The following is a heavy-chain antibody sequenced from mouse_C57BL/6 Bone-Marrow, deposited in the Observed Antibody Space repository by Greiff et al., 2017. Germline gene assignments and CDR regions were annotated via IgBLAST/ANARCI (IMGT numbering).Heavy chain of an antibody. V-gene: IGHV1-19*01. CDR3: AREGPYYDYGGGYYFDY. J-gene: IGHJ2*01. D-gene: IGHD2-4*01. CDR2: INPYNGGT. Sequence: VQLQQSGPVLVKPGASVKMSCKASGYTFTDYYMNWVKQSHGKSLEWIGVINPYNGGTSYNQKFKGKATLTVDKSSSTAYMELNSLTSEDSAVYYCAREGPYYDYGGGYYFDYWGQGTTLTVSS. CDR1: GYTFTDYY.